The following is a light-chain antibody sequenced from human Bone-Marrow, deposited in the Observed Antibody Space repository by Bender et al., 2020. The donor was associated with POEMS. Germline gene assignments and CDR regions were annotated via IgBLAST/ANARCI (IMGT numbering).Light chain of an antibody. CDR1: SSDVGGYNY. Sequence: QSALTQPASVSGSPGQSITISCTGTSSDVGGYNYVSWYQQHPGKAPKLMIYDVSNRPSGVPDRFSGSNSGNTATLTISRVEAGDEADYYCYSAAENNGVFGGGTKLTVL. CDR2: DVS. V-gene: IGLV2-14*01. CDR3: YSAAENNGV. J-gene: IGLJ3*02.